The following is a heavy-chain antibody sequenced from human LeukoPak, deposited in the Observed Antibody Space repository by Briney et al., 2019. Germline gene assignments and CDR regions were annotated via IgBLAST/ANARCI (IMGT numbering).Heavy chain of an antibody. CDR2: IYHSGST. D-gene: IGHD6-6*01. CDR1: GGSISSSNW. Sequence: SGTLSLTCAVSGGSISSSNWWSWVRQPPGKGLEWIGEIYHSGSTNYNPSLKSRVTISVDKSKNQFSLKLSSVTAADTAVYYCASRSGETLESYFDYWGQGTLVTVSS. V-gene: IGHV4-4*02. CDR3: ASRSGETLESYFDY. J-gene: IGHJ4*02.